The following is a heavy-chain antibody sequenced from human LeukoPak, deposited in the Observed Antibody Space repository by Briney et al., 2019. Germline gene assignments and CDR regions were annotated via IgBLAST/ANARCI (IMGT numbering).Heavy chain of an antibody. D-gene: IGHD4-17*01. CDR2: ISGSGGST. J-gene: IGHJ4*02. Sequence: GGSLRLSCAVSGFSFSSFGMSWVRQAPGKGLEWVSSISGSGGSTYYTDSVKGRFTISRDNSKNTLYLQMNSLRAEDTAIYHCAKAYQTTVTTFDSWGQGILVTVSS. CDR3: AKAYQTTVTTFDS. CDR1: GFSFSSFG. V-gene: IGHV3-23*01.